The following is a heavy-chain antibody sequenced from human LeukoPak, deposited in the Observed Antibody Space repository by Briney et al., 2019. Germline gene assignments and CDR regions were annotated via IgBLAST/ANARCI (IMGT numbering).Heavy chain of an antibody. D-gene: IGHD3-22*01. CDR1: GFTFSSYW. CDR3: ARDGRATLYYYDSSGYINY. J-gene: IGHJ4*02. Sequence: GGSLRLSCAASGFTFSSYWMHWVRQTPGKGLVWVSRINSDGSSTIYADSVKGRFTISRDNARNTLYLQVNSLRAEDTAVYHCARDGRATLYYYDSSGYINYWGQGTLVTVSS. V-gene: IGHV3-74*01. CDR2: INSDGSST.